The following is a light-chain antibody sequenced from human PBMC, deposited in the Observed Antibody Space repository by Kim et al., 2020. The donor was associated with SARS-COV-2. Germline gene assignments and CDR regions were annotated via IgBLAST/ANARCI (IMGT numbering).Light chain of an antibody. CDR3: QQYNSYSWT. CDR1: QSLNNW. Sequence: ASVGDRVTITCRASQSLNNWLAWFQQKPGKAPRVLIYKVSNLESGVPSRFSGSGSGTEFTLTISSLQPDDFATYYCQQYNSYSWTFGQGTKVDIK. CDR2: KVS. V-gene: IGKV1-5*03. J-gene: IGKJ1*01.